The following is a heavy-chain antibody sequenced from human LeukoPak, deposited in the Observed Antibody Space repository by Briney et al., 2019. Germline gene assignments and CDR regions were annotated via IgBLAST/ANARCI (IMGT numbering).Heavy chain of an antibody. D-gene: IGHD4-17*01. J-gene: IGHJ4*02. Sequence: PGGSLRLSCVVSGSTSSSYAMSWVRQAPGKGLEWVSAIGGSGTPTYYADSVKGRFTISRDNSKNTLYLRMSSLRAEDTVIYYCGTDAYGDSYDYWGQGTLVTVSS. CDR3: GTDAYGDSYDY. CDR2: IGGSGTPT. CDR1: GSTSSSYA. V-gene: IGHV3-23*01.